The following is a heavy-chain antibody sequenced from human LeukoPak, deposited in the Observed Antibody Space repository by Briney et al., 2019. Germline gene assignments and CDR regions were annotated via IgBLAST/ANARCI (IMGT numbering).Heavy chain of an antibody. CDR3: ARVYYDSSGYSDYFDY. CDR1: GGSISSGTYY. CDR2: IYTSGST. D-gene: IGHD3-22*01. Sequence: SETLSLTCTVSGGSISSGTYYWSWIRQPAGKGLEWIGRIYTSGSTNYNPSLKSRVTISVDTSKNQFSLKLSSVTAADTAVYYCARVYYDSSGYSDYFDYWGQGTLVTVSS. V-gene: IGHV4-61*02. J-gene: IGHJ4*02.